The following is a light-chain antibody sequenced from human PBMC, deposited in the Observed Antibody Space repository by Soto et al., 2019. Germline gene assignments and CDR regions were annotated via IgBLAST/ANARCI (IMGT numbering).Light chain of an antibody. CDR3: QEYGSSSWT. J-gene: IGKJ1*01. CDR1: QSVSSNF. Sequence: EIVLTQSPGTLSLSPGERATLSCRASQSVSSNFLAWYQQKPGQAPRLLIYGASSRATGIPASFSVSGSGTDFTLAISGLEPEDLAVYYGQEYGSSSWTLGQGTKVEIK. CDR2: GAS. V-gene: IGKV3-20*01.